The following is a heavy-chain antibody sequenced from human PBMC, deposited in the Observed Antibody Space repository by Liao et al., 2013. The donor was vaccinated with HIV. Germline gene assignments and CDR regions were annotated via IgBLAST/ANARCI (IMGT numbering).Heavy chain of an antibody. CDR3: ARAPPLYDFSTGDYTYYFDY. J-gene: IGHJ4*02. V-gene: IGHV4-30-4*08. CDR1: GGSISSDDYY. D-gene: IGHD3-3*01. Sequence: QVHLVESGPGLVKPSQTLSLTCTVSGGSISSDDYYWSWIRQPPGKGLEWIGYMYHTGSTRYNPSLESRVTISVDTSKNQFSLNLSSVTAADTAVYYCARAPPLYDFSTGDYTYYFDYWGQGALVTVSS. CDR2: MYHTGST.